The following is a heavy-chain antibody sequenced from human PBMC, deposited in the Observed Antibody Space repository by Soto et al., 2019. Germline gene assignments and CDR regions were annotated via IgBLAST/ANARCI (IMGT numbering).Heavy chain of an antibody. V-gene: IGHV4-59*01. J-gene: IGHJ4*02. CDR2: ISYSGNT. D-gene: IGHD2-15*01. Sequence: SETLSLTCTVSGGSIISGYWSWIRQPPGKGLEWIGYISYSGNTNYNPSLKSRATMSVDTPKNQFSLRLSSVTTADTAVYYCAGLRGYAGSPIDYWGQGTLVTVSS. CDR1: GGSIISGY. CDR3: AGLRGYAGSPIDY.